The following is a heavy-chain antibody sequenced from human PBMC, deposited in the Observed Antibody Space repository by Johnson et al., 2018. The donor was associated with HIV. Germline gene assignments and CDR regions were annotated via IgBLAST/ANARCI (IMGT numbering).Heavy chain of an antibody. CDR2: IKQDGSEK. D-gene: IGHD3-22*01. CDR3: ARGDYYDSSGDYIDAFDI. V-gene: IGHV3-7*04. Sequence: EQLVESGGGLVQPGGSLRLSCAASGFTFSSYWMSWVRQAPGKGLAWVANIKQDGSEKYYVDSVKGRFTMSRDNAKNSLYLQMNSLRAEDTAVYYCARGDYYDSSGDYIDAFDIWGQGTMVTVSS. J-gene: IGHJ3*02. CDR1: GFTFSSYW.